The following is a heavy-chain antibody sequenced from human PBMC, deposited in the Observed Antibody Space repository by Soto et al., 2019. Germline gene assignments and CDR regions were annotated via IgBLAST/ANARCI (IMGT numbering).Heavy chain of an antibody. CDR3: ALFTTQSRETVY. Sequence: SGPTLVNPTQTLTLTCTFSGFSLSTAKMCVTWIRQPPGKALEWLARIDWDDDKFYSTSLKTRLTISKDTSRNQVVLTMTNMDPVDTATYYFALFTTQSRETVYWGQGTLVTLSS. D-gene: IGHD3-3*01. CDR2: IDWDDDK. J-gene: IGHJ4*02. CDR1: GFSLSTAKMC. V-gene: IGHV2-70*17.